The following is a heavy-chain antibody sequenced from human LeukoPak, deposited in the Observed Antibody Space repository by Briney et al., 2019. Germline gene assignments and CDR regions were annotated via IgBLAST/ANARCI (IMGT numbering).Heavy chain of an antibody. D-gene: IGHD5-18*01. V-gene: IGHV3-21*01. CDR3: AKDPYNYGSFDY. CDR2: ISSSSSYI. CDR1: GFTFSSYS. J-gene: IGHJ4*02. Sequence: PGGSLRLSCAASGFTFSSYSMNWVRQAPGKGLEWVSSISSSSSYIYYADSVKGRFTISRDNAKNSLYLQMNSLRAEDTAVYFCAKDPYNYGSFDYWGQGTLVTVSS.